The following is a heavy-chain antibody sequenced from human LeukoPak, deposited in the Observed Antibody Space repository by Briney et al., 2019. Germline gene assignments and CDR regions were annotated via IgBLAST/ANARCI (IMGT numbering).Heavy chain of an antibody. CDR1: GYSFTTYW. D-gene: IGHD5-12*01. J-gene: IGHJ6*03. CDR3: ARVRRYSGYDWDYYYYYMDV. CDR2: IYPGDSDT. V-gene: IGHV5-51*01. Sequence: GESLKISCKGSGYSFTTYWIGWVRPMPGKGLEWMGIIYPGDSDTRYSPSFQGQVTISADKSISTAYLQWSSLKASDTAMYYCARVRRYSGYDWDYYYYYMDVWGRGTTVTVSS.